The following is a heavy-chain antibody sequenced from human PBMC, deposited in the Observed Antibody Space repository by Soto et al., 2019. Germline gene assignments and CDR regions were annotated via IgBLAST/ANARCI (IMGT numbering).Heavy chain of an antibody. CDR1: GYTFTGYY. V-gene: IGHV1-2*04. D-gene: IGHD6-13*01. Sequence: QVQLVQSGAEVKKPGASVKVSCKASGYTFTGYYMHWVRQAPGQGLEGMGWINPNSGGTNYAQKFQGWVTMTRDTSISTAYMELSRLRSDDTAVYYCAREKYSSSWFQVENWFDPWGQGTLVTVSS. CDR3: AREKYSSSWFQVENWFDP. J-gene: IGHJ5*02. CDR2: INPNSGGT.